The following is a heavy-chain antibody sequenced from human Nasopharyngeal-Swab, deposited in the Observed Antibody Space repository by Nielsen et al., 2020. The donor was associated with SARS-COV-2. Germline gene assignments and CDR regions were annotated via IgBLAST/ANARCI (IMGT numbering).Heavy chain of an antibody. CDR3: ARQYQNYFGSGDYHGAFDI. V-gene: IGHV5-10-1*01. CDR2: VDPSDSYT. J-gene: IGHJ3*02. Sequence: GESLKISCEGSGYSFSNYWISWVRQVPGKGLEWMGKVDPSDSYTDYSPSLRGHVTISVDRSISTAYLQWSSLKASDTAMYYCARQYQNYFGSGDYHGAFDIWGRGTMVTVSS. D-gene: IGHD3-10*01. CDR1: GYSFSNYW.